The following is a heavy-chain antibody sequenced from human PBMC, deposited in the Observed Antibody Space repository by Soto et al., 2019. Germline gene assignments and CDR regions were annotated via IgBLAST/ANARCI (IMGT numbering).Heavy chain of an antibody. V-gene: IGHV4-31*03. CDR3: ARGRYYYDSSGEIPPDY. CDR1: GGSIISGGYY. Sequence: SETLSLTCTVSGGSIISGGYYWIWIRQHPGKGLEWIGYIYYSGSTYYNPSLKSRVTISVDTSKNQFSLKLSSVTAADTAVYYCARGRYYYDSSGEIPPDYWGQGTLVTVSS. J-gene: IGHJ4*02. D-gene: IGHD3-22*01. CDR2: IYYSGST.